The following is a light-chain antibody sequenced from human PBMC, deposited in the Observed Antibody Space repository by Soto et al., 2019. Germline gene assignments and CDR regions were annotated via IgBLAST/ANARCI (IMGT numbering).Light chain of an antibody. J-gene: IGKJ1*01. CDR1: QSLLPSNGYKY. Sequence: DIVMTQSPVSLPVTPGEPASISCRSSQSLLPSNGYKYLDWYLQKPGQSPQLLIYVGSDRASGVPDRFSGSGSGTEFTLKISRVEAEEVGVYYCMQSLQSPWTFGQGTKVDIK. CDR3: MQSLQSPWT. CDR2: VGS. V-gene: IGKV2-28*01.